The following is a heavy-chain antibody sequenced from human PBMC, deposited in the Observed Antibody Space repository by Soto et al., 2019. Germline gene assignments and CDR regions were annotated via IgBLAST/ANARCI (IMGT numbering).Heavy chain of an antibody. J-gene: IGHJ6*02. CDR1: GGTFSSYA. CDR2: IIPIFGTA. CDR3: ASDKEGLLFFDDYYYYGMDV. D-gene: IGHD3-3*01. Sequence: QVQLVQSGAEVKKPGSSVKVSCKASGGTFSSYAISWVRQAPGQGLEWMGGIIPIFGTANYAQKFQGRVTITADESTSTYYMELSSLMSEDTAVYYCASDKEGLLFFDDYYYYGMDVWGQGTTVPVSS. V-gene: IGHV1-69*12.